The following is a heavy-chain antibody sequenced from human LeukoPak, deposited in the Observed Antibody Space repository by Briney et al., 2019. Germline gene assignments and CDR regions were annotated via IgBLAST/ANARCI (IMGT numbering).Heavy chain of an antibody. CDR3: ARDSADYYDSSGYTDY. J-gene: IGHJ4*02. D-gene: IGHD3-22*01. CDR2: ISVVDDYT. V-gene: IGHV3-23*01. CDR1: GFTFSSFD. Sequence: GGSLRLFCTASGFTFSSFDMSWVRQAPGKGLEWVSTISVVDDYTYHEDSVKGRFTISRDNSKNTLFLQMNSLRAEDTAVYYCARDSADYYDSSGYTDYWGQGTLVTVSS.